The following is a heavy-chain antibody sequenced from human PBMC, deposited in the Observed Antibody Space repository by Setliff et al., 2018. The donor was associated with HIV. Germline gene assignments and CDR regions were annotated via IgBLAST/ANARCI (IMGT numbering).Heavy chain of an antibody. CDR3: ARDMQDNNSFGPNSNLGY. D-gene: IGHD5-18*01. CDR1: GGTFSSYA. V-gene: IGHV1-69*06. Sequence: SVKVSCKASGGTFSSYAISWVRQAPGQGLEWMGRIIPIFGTANYAQKFQGRVTITAEKSTSTAYMELSSLRSKDTAVYFCARDMQDNNSFGPNSNLGYWGQGTQVTVSS. J-gene: IGHJ4*02. CDR2: IIPIFGTA.